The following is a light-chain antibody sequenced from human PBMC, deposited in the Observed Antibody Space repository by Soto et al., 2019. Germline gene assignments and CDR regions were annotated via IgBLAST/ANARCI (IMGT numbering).Light chain of an antibody. J-gene: IGKJ5*01. CDR3: QQYNKWPIT. CDR1: QSVGTY. CDR2: GAS. Sequence: EIVLTQSPGTLSLSPGERATLSCRASQSVGTYLAWYQQKPGQAPRLLIYGASSRATGIPDRFSGSGSGTDFTLTISSLQSEDSAFYYCQQYNKWPITFGQGTRLEIK. V-gene: IGKV3D-15*01.